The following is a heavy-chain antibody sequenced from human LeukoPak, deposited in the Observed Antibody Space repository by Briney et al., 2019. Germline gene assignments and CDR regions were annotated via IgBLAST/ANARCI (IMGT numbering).Heavy chain of an antibody. CDR3: TRSGGDYYYYYGMDV. V-gene: IGHV3-73*01. CDR1: GFTFSGSA. D-gene: IGHD2-21*02. J-gene: IGHJ6*02. Sequence: GGSLRLSCAASGFTFSGSAMHWVRQASGKGLDWVGRIRNKANSYATAYAASVKGRFTISRDDSKNTAYLQMNSLKPEDTAVYYCTRSGGDYYYYYGMDVWGQGTTVTVSS. CDR2: IRNKANSYAT.